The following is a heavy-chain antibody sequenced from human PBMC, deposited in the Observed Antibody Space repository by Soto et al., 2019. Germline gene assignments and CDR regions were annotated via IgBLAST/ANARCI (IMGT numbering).Heavy chain of an antibody. D-gene: IGHD3-9*01. Sequence: GASVKVSCKVSGYTLIELSMHWVRQAPGKGLEWMGGFDPEDGETIYAQKFQGRVTMTEDTSTDTAYMELSSLRSEDTAVYYCATGPYDILTGYYFGGAFDIWGQGTMVTVS. J-gene: IGHJ3*02. V-gene: IGHV1-24*01. CDR3: ATGPYDILTGYYFGGAFDI. CDR1: GYTLIELS. CDR2: FDPEDGET.